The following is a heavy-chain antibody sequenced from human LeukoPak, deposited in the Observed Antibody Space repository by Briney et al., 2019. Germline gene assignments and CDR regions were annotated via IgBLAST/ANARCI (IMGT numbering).Heavy chain of an antibody. Sequence: SETLSLTCAVYGGSFSGYYWSWIRQPPGKGLEWIGEINHSGSTNYNPSLKSRVTISVDTSKNQFSLKLSSVTAADTAVYYCATGETGSTLGGYWGQGTLVTVSS. CDR1: GGSFSGYY. CDR2: INHSGST. J-gene: IGHJ4*02. D-gene: IGHD1-1*01. CDR3: ATGETGSTLGGY. V-gene: IGHV4-34*01.